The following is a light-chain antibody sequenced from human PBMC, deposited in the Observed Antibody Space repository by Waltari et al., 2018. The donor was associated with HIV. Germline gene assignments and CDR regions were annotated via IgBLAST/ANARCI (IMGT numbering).Light chain of an antibody. V-gene: IGKV3-15*01. CDR1: QSVSSN. J-gene: IGKJ3*01. CDR3: QQYNNWPSFT. CDR2: GAS. Sequence: EIVMPQSPATLSVSPGERATLSCRARQSVSSNLAWYQQKPGQAPRLLIYGASTWATGIPARFSGRGSGTEFTLTISSLQSEDFAVYYCQQYNNWPSFTFGPGTKVDIK.